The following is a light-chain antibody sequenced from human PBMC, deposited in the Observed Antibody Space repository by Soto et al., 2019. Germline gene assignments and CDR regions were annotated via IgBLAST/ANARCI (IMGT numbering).Light chain of an antibody. J-gene: IGKJ1*01. Sequence: DIQMTQSPSTLSASVGDRVTITCQASQSISNWLAWYQQKPGKAPNLLIYKTSSLESGVPSRFSGSGSGTEFTLTISSLQPDDFATYYCQQYKGFWTFGQGTKVDIK. CDR3: QQYKGFWT. CDR1: QSISNW. CDR2: KTS. V-gene: IGKV1-5*03.